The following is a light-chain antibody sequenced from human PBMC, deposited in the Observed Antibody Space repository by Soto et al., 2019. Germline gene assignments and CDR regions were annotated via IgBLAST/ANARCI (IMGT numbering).Light chain of an antibody. CDR3: KKYSSDPA. Sequence: DIQMTQSPTSLSASVGDRVTITCRASQDIRNFVAWYQQKPGKDPKLLIYAASTLQSGVPTRFSGSGSGKAFTLPIQSLQPEDVATYPCKKYSSDPAFRTGTKVEIK. J-gene: IGKJ3*01. V-gene: IGKV1-27*01. CDR2: AAS. CDR1: QDIRNF.